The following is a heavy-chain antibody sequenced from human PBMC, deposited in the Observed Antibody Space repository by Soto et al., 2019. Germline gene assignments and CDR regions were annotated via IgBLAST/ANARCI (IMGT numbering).Heavy chain of an antibody. V-gene: IGHV4-34*01. CDR1: GGSFSGYY. D-gene: IGHD2-2*02. J-gene: IGHJ6*02. Sequence: PSETLSLTCAVYGGSFSGYYWTWIRQPPGTGLEWIGEINHSGSTNYNPSLKSRVTISVDTSKNQFSLKLTSVTAADTAVYYCASVTRTCISTSCYRYYYGMAVWGQGTTVTVSS. CDR3: ASVTRTCISTSCYRYYYGMAV. CDR2: INHSGST.